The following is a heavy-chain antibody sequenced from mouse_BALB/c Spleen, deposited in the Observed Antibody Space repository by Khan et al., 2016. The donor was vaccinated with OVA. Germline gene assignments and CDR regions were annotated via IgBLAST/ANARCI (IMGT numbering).Heavy chain of an antibody. CDR2: IDPFNGGT. Sequence: VQLKESGPELMKPGASVKISCKASGYSFTSYYIHWVKPSHGKSLEWIGSIDPFNGGTSYNQHFKGKATLALDKSSSTAYMHLSSLTSEDSAVNYCARGGLGRRAYAMDYWGQGTSVTVSS. J-gene: IGHJ4*01. CDR1: GYSFTSYY. D-gene: IGHD3-1*01. CDR3: ARGGLGRRAYAMDY. V-gene: IGHV1S135*01.